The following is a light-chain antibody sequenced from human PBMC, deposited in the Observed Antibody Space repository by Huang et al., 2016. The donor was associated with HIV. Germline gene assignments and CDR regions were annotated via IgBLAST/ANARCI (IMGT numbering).Light chain of an antibody. CDR1: QNINTF. Sequence: DIQMTQSPSSLSTFVGDRLTITCRASQNINTFLHWYQEKPGKAPRLLIYSASSLEDGVPSRFSGSASGTEFTLTISNLQPDDFATYYCQQSYRTPYTFGQGTKLDI. CDR3: QQSYRTPYT. J-gene: IGKJ2*01. V-gene: IGKV1-39*01. CDR2: SAS.